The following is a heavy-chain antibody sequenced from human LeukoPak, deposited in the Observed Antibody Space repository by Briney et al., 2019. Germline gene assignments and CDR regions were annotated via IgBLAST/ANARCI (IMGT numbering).Heavy chain of an antibody. Sequence: NPSETLSLTCTVSGGSISSYYWSWIRQPPGKGLEWIGYIYYSGSTNYNPSLKSRVTMSVDTSKNQFSLKLSSVTAADTAVYYCASSITMVRGVIPFDYWGQGTLVTVSS. CDR1: GGSISSYY. V-gene: IGHV4-59*12. CDR2: IYYSGST. CDR3: ASSITMVRGVIPFDY. J-gene: IGHJ4*02. D-gene: IGHD3-10*01.